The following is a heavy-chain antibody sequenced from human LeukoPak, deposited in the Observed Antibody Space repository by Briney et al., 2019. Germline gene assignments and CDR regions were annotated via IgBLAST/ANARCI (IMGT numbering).Heavy chain of an antibody. CDR1: GGSISSGGYS. CDR2: IYYSGST. CDR3: ARDLGQYYDTSDNWFDP. J-gene: IGHJ5*02. D-gene: IGHD3-22*01. V-gene: IGHV4-30-4*07. Sequence: SQTLSLTCAVSGGSISSGGYSWSWIRQPPGKGLEWIGYIYYSGSTYYNPSLKSRVTISVDTSKNQFSLKLSSVTAADTAVYYCARDLGQYYDTSDNWFDPWGQGTLVTVSS.